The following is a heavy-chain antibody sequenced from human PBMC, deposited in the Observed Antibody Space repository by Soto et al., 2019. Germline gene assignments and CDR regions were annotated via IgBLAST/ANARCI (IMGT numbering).Heavy chain of an antibody. J-gene: IGHJ6*02. CDR1: GYTFTSYD. CDR2: MNPNSGNT. Sequence: QVQLVQSGAEVKKPGASVKVSCKASGYTFTSYDINWVRQATGQGLEWMGWMNPNSGNTGYAQKFQGRVTMARNTSITTSYMELSSLRSEDTAVYYCARGDNFYYGMDVWGQGTTVTVSS. D-gene: IGHD3-9*01. CDR3: ARGDNFYYGMDV. V-gene: IGHV1-8*01.